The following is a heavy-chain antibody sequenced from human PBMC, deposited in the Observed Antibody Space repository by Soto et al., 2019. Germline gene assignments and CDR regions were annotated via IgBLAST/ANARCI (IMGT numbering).Heavy chain of an antibody. CDR1: GFTVSSNY. D-gene: IGHD3-3*01. CDR3: ARENDRTYEPRGWFDT. CDR2: IYSGGST. J-gene: IGHJ5*02. Sequence: PGGSLRLSCAASGFTVSSNYMSWVRQAPGKGLEWVSVIYSGGSTYYADSVKGRFTISRDNSKNTLYLQMNSLRAEDTAAYYCARENDRTYEPRGWFDTWGQGTLVTVSS. V-gene: IGHV3-53*01.